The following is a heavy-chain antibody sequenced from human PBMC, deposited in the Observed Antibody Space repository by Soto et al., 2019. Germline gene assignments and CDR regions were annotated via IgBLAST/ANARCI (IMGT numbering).Heavy chain of an antibody. J-gene: IGHJ4*02. CDR1: GFSLSTSGMA. CDR3: AHYSSTSSFDY. CDR2: IYWDDDK. Sequence: QITLKESGPTLVKPTQTFTLACTFSGFSLSTSGMAVGWIRQPPGKTLEWLALIYWDDDKRYSPSLKIKLTINKDTSKNQVVLTMTNMDPVDTATFYCAHYSSTSSFDYWGQGTLVTVSS. D-gene: IGHD6-13*01. V-gene: IGHV2-5*02.